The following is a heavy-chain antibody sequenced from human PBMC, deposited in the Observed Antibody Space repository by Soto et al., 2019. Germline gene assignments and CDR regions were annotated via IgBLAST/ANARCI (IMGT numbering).Heavy chain of an antibody. CDR1: GFSLTTRGVG. V-gene: IGHV2-5*02. Sequence: QITLKESGPPLVKPTQTLTLTCTFSGFSLTTRGVGVGWIRQPPGKALEWLALIYWDDDEGYSPSLKSRLTIPKDTSKNQVVLTMINMDPVDTATYYCAHRPRGYSYHFDYWGQGNLVTVSS. CDR2: IYWDDDE. J-gene: IGHJ4*02. D-gene: IGHD5-18*01. CDR3: AHRPRGYSYHFDY.